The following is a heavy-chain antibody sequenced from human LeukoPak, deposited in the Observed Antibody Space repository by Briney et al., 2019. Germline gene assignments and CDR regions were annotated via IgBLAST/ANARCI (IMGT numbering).Heavy chain of an antibody. D-gene: IGHD3-22*01. V-gene: IGHV4-59*12. CDR3: ARDYYDSSGYYLPPLVYY. J-gene: IGHJ4*02. Sequence: PSETLSLTCTVSGGSISSYYWSWIRQPPGKGLEWIGYIYYSGSTNYNPSLKSRVTISVDRSKNQFSLKLSSVTAADTAVYYCARDYYDSSGYYLPPLVYYWGQGTLVTVSS. CDR2: IYYSGST. CDR1: GGSISSYY.